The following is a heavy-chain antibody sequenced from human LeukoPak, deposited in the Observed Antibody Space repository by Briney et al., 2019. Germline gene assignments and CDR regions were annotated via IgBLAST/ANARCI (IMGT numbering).Heavy chain of an antibody. D-gene: IGHD1-26*01. CDR2: ISGSGGST. Sequence: GGSLRLSCAASGFTFSSYAMSWVRQAPGKGLEWVSAISGSGGSTYFADSVKGRFTISRDNSKNTLYLQMNSLRAEDTAVYYCAKDLEGNYYENYEAFDIWGQGTMVTVSS. CDR1: GFTFSSYA. V-gene: IGHV3-23*01. J-gene: IGHJ3*02. CDR3: AKDLEGNYYENYEAFDI.